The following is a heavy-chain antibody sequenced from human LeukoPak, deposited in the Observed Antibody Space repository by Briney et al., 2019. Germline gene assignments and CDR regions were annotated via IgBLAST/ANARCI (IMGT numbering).Heavy chain of an antibody. Sequence: GGSLRLSCAASGFTFSSYAMSWVRQAPGKGLEWVSAISSSSYIYYADSVKGRFTISRDNAKNSLYLQMNSLRAEDTAVYYCARDQGWFGENWFDPWGQGTLVTVSS. J-gene: IGHJ5*02. D-gene: IGHD3-10*01. V-gene: IGHV3-21*01. CDR1: GFTFSSYA. CDR3: ARDQGWFGENWFDP. CDR2: ISSSSYI.